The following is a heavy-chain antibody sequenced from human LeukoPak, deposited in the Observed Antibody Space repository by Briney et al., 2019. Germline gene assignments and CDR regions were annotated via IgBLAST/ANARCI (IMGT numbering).Heavy chain of an antibody. Sequence: ASVKVSCKASGYTFTGYYMHWVRQAPGQRLEWMGGVNPNSGGTNYAQKFQGRVTMTRDTSISTAYMELSRLTSDDTAVYYCARVIEYSGYDFRFDYWGQGTLVTVSS. CDR1: GYTFTGYY. CDR2: VNPNSGGT. D-gene: IGHD5-12*01. V-gene: IGHV1-2*02. CDR3: ARVIEYSGYDFRFDY. J-gene: IGHJ4*02.